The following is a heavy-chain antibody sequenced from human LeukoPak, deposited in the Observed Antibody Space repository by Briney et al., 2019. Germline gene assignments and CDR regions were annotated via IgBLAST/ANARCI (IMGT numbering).Heavy chain of an antibody. D-gene: IGHD3-10*02. CDR1: GFTVSSNY. CDR3: AELGITMIGGV. V-gene: IGHV3-66*01. CDR2: IYSGGST. J-gene: IGHJ6*04. Sequence: GGSLRLSCAASGFTVSSNYMSWVRQAPGKGLEWVSVIYSGGSTYCADSVKGRFTISRDNAKNSLYLQMNSLRAEDTAVYYCAELGITMIGGVWGKGTTVTISS.